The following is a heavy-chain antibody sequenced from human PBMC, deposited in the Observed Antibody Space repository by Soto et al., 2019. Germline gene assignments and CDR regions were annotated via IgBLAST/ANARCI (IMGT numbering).Heavy chain of an antibody. CDR2: INPSGST. Sequence: PSETLSPTCGAYGGALSGFYWSWVRQPPGKGLEWIGEINPSGSTTYNPPLKSRVTISVDTSKNQFSLKLSSVPAADTAVYYCARPHYYYDSSGYWFDPWGQGTLVT. D-gene: IGHD3-22*01. CDR3: ARPHYYYDSSGYWFDP. CDR1: GGALSGFY. V-gene: IGHV4-34*01. J-gene: IGHJ5*02.